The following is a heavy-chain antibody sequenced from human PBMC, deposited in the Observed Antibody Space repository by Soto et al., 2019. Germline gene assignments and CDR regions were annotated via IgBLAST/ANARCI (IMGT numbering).Heavy chain of an antibody. V-gene: IGHV1-8*01. Sequence: ASVKVSCKASGYTFTSYDIIWVRQATGQGLEWMGWMNPNSGNTGYAQKFQGRVTMTRNTSISTAYRELSSLRSEDTAVYYCARLNRFVEWNYYYYYMDVWGKGTTVTVSS. CDR1: GYTFTSYD. J-gene: IGHJ6*03. CDR2: MNPNSGNT. CDR3: ARLNRFVEWNYYYYYMDV. D-gene: IGHD3-3*01.